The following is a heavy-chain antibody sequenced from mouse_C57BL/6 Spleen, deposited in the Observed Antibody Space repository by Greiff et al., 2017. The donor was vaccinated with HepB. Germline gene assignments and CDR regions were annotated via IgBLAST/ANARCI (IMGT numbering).Heavy chain of an antibody. Sequence: VKLQESGAELARPGASVKMSCKASGYTFTSYTMHWVKQRPGQGLEWIGYINPSSGFTKYNQKFKDKDTLTADKSSSTAYLQLSSLTSEDSAVYYCARGEGYDSYFDYWGQGTTLTVSS. CDR1: GYTFTSYT. V-gene: IGHV1-4*01. CDR2: INPSSGFT. D-gene: IGHD2-2*01. CDR3: ARGEGYDSYFDY. J-gene: IGHJ2*01.